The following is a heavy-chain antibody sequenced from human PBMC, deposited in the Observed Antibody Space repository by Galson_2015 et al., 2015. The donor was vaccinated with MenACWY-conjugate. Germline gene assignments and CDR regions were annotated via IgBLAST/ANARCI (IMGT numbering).Heavy chain of an antibody. CDR3: ARVGTWIHHYFYYMDY. CDR1: GFTFSGYE. CDR2: ISKSGSSI. Sequence: SLRLSCAASGFTFSGYEFNWVRQAPGKGLEWLSYISKSGSSIYYADSVKGRFTISRDNTEKSMVLQMNSLRAGDTGVYYCARVGTWIHHYFYYMDYWGKGTTVTVSS. V-gene: IGHV3-48*03. D-gene: IGHD5-18*01. J-gene: IGHJ6*03.